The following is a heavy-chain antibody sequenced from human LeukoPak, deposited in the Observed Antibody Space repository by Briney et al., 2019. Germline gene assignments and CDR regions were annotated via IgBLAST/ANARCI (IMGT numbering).Heavy chain of an antibody. CDR2: ISGSGGST. CDR3: AKDPYNWNYDSWFDP. CDR1: GFTFSSYA. J-gene: IGHJ5*02. Sequence: PGGSLRLSCAASGFTFSSYAMSWVRQAPGKGLEWVSAISGSGGSTYYADSVKGRFTISRDYSKNTLYLQMNSLRAEDTAVYYCAKDPYNWNYDSWFDPWGQGTLVTVSS. D-gene: IGHD1-7*01. V-gene: IGHV3-23*01.